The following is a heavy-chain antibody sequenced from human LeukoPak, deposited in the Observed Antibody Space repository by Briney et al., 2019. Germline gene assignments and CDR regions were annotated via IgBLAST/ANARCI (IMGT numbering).Heavy chain of an antibody. Sequence: GGPLRLSCAASGFTVSSNYMSWVRQAPGKGLEWVSAISGSGGSTYYADSVKGRFTISRDNSKNTLYLQMNSLRAEDTAVYYCAKGARSFSIAAFYYFDYWGQGTLVTVSS. D-gene: IGHD6-6*01. J-gene: IGHJ4*02. CDR1: GFTVSSNY. V-gene: IGHV3-23*01. CDR2: ISGSGGST. CDR3: AKGARSFSIAAFYYFDY.